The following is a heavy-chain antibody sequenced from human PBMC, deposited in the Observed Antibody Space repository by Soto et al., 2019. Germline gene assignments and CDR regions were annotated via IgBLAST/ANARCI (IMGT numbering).Heavy chain of an antibody. V-gene: IGHV1-69*01. CDR1: GGTFSNYA. D-gene: IGHD2-15*01. CDR2: IIPIYGTI. CDR3: ARDLGGCSAGSCRYNWFDP. Sequence: QVQLVQSGAEVQKPGSSVKVSCKASGGTFSNYAISWVRQAPGQGLEWMGGIIPIYGTINYAQKFQDRVTITADESTSTAYMELSSLRSEDTAVYYCARDLGGCSAGSCRYNWFDPWGQGTLVTVSS. J-gene: IGHJ5*02.